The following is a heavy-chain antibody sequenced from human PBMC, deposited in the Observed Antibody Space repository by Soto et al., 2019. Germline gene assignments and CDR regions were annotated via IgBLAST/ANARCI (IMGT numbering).Heavy chain of an antibody. Sequence: PSETLSLTCAVSGVSVTNGDYYWSWMRQSPGKGLEWIGNIYYSETTSYNPSLNSRLSISIDTSRNQFSLQLTSVTAADTAIYYCARQRRGGYWFDPWGQGTLVTVYS. J-gene: IGHJ5*02. CDR2: IYYSETT. V-gene: IGHV4-30-4*01. CDR1: GVSVTNGDYY. CDR3: ARQRRGGYWFDP.